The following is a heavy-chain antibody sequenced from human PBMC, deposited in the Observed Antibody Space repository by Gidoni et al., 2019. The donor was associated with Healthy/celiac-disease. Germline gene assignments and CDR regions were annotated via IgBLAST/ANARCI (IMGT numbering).Heavy chain of an antibody. CDR3: ARDLMHGGYTFDY. D-gene: IGHD3-22*01. Sequence: QVQLVDSGGGVVQPGMSLRLSCAASGFTFSSYGMHWVRQTPGKGLEWVAVIWYDGSNKYYADYVKGRFTISRDNSKNTLYLQMNSLRAEDTAVYYCARDLMHGGYTFDYWGQGTLVTVSS. CDR2: IWYDGSNK. V-gene: IGHV3-33*01. CDR1: GFTFSSYG. J-gene: IGHJ4*02.